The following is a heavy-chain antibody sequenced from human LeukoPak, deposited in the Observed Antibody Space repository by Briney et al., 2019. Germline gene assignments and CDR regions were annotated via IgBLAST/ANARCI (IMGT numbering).Heavy chain of an antibody. D-gene: IGHD5-24*01. CDR1: GGSFSGFH. CDR2: INHSGST. Sequence: PSETLSLTCAVYGGSFSGFHWTWIRQPPGKGLEWIGEINHSGSTNYNPSLRSRVTISADTSKNQFSLKLFSVTAADTAVYYCARGRDDYNFAYWGQGTLVTVSS. CDR3: ARGRDDYNFAY. J-gene: IGHJ4*02. V-gene: IGHV4-34*01.